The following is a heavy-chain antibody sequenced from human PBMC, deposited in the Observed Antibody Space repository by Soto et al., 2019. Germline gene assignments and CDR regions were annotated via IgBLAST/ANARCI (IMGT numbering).Heavy chain of an antibody. CDR3: ARGSLPLRPCTGGICYSNFDY. CDR2: INPNSGGR. J-gene: IGHJ4*02. CDR1: GNSFTGYF. Sequence: ASGKISCTVSGNSFTGYFMHWGRQAPGQGLEWMGWINPNSGGRNFAQKFQGRVTMTRDTSISTAYMELSGLTSDDTAFYYCARGSLPLRPCTGGICYSNFDYWGQRTLVAVS. D-gene: IGHD2-8*02. V-gene: IGHV1-2*02.